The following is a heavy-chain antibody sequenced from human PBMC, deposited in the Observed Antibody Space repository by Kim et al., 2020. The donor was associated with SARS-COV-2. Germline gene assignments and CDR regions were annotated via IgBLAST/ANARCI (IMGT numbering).Heavy chain of an antibody. CDR2: INSDGSST. D-gene: IGHD3-22*01. Sequence: GGSLRLSCAASGFTFSSYWMHWVPQAPGKGLVWVSRINSDGSSTSYADSVKGRFTISRDNAKNTLYLQMNSLRAEDTAVYYCARGDTSGDAFDIWGQGTMVTVSS. J-gene: IGHJ3*02. CDR3: ARGDTSGDAFDI. CDR1: GFTFSSYW. V-gene: IGHV3-74*01.